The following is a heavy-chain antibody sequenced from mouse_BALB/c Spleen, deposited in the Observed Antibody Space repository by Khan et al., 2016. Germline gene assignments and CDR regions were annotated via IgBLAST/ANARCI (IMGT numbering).Heavy chain of an antibody. CDR1: GYTFTSYY. CDR3: ARGGLRRGYYFDY. D-gene: IGHD2-4*01. CDR2: IYPGNVNT. Sequence: QVQLQQSGPELVKPGASVRISCKAAGYTFTSYYIHWVKQRPGQGLEWIGWIYPGNVNTKYNEKFKGKATLTADKSSSTAYMQLSSLTSEDSAVYLYARGGLRRGYYFDYWGQGTTLTVSS. V-gene: IGHV1S56*01. J-gene: IGHJ2*01.